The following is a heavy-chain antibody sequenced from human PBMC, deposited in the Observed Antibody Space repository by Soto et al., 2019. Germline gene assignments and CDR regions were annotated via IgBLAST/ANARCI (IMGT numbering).Heavy chain of an antibody. CDR2: ISGSGGST. V-gene: IGHV3-23*01. CDR3: AKEGIAVAGTYYCYYGMDV. J-gene: IGHJ6*02. Sequence: GGSLRLSCAASGFTFSSYAMSWVRQAPGKGLEWVSAISGSGGSTYYADSVKGRFTISRDNSKNTLYLQMNSLRAEDTAVYYCAKEGIAVAGTYYCYYGMDVWGQGTTVTVSS. CDR1: GFTFSSYA. D-gene: IGHD6-19*01.